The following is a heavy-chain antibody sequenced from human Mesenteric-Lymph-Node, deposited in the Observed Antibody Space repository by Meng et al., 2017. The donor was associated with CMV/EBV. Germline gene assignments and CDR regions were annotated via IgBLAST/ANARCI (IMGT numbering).Heavy chain of an antibody. V-gene: IGHV4-39*07. CDR3: ARVPIVVVPPSPRLYYYYGMDV. CDR1: GGSISSSSYY. Sequence: SETLSLTCTVSGGSISSSSYYWGWIRQPPGKGLEWIGEINHSGSTNYNPSLKSRVTISVDTSKNQFSLKLSSVTAADTAVYYCARVPIVVVPPSPRLYYYYGMDVWGQGTTVTVSS. D-gene: IGHD2-2*01. J-gene: IGHJ6*02. CDR2: INHSGST.